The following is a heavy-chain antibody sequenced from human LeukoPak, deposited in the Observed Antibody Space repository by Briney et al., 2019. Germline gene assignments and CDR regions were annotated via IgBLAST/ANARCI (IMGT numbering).Heavy chain of an antibody. CDR2: INPNSGGT. CDR1: GYTFTGYY. V-gene: IGHV1-2*02. J-gene: IGHJ5*02. Sequence: RASVKVSCKASGYTFTGYYMHWVRQAPGQGLVWMGRINPNSGGTNYAQKFQGRVTITRNTSISTAYMELSSLRSEDTAVYYCARAVGYSSSWYWFDPWGQGTLVTVSS. CDR3: ARAVGYSSSWYWFDP. D-gene: IGHD6-13*01.